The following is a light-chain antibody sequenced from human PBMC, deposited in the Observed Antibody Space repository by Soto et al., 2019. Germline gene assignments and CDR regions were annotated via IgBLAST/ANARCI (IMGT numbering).Light chain of an antibody. J-gene: IGLJ2*01. CDR2: EVS. CDR3: CSYAGSTTYVV. CDR1: SSDVGRYNL. Sequence: QPVLTQPASVSGSPGQSITISCTGTSSDVGRYNLVSWYQQHPGKAPKLIIYEVSKWPSGVSNRFSGSKSGNTAALTISGLQAEDEADYYCCSYAGSTTYVVFGGGTKVTVL. V-gene: IGLV2-23*02.